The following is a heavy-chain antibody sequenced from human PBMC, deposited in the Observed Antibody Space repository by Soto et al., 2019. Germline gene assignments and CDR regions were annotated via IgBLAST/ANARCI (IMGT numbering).Heavy chain of an antibody. CDR1: GFTFSSYA. V-gene: IGHV3-30-3*01. Sequence: PGGSLRLSCAASGFTFSSYAMHWVRQAPGKGLEWVAVISYDGSNKYYADSVKGRFTISRDNSKNTLYLQMNSLRAEDTAVYYCARDLKYSSSSNYYYGMDVWGQGTPVTVSS. D-gene: IGHD6-6*01. CDR2: ISYDGSNK. J-gene: IGHJ6*02. CDR3: ARDLKYSSSSNYYYGMDV.